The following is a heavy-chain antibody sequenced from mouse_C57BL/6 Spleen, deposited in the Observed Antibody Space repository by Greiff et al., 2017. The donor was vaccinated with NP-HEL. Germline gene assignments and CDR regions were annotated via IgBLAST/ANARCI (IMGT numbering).Heavy chain of an antibody. Sequence: EVKVVESGGGLVQPKGSLKLSCAASGFSFNTYAMNWVRQAPGKGLEWVARIRSKSNNYATYYADSVKDRFTISRDDSESMLYLQMNNLKTEDTAMYYCVRHGDLRHYAMDYWGQGTSVTVSS. V-gene: IGHV10-1*01. CDR3: VRHGDLRHYAMDY. CDR1: GFSFNTYA. CDR2: IRSKSNNYAT. D-gene: IGHD1-2*01. J-gene: IGHJ4*01.